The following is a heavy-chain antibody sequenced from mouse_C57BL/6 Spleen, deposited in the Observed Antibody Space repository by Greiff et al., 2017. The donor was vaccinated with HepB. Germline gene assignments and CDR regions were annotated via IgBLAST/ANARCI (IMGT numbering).Heavy chain of an antibody. D-gene: IGHD1-1*01. CDR1: GFTFSSYA. V-gene: IGHV5-4*01. CDR2: ISDGGSYT. CDR3: AREFITTVEGFDY. J-gene: IGHJ2*01. Sequence: EVMLVESGGGLVKPGGSLKLSCAASGFTFSSYAMSWVRQTPEKRLEWVATISDGGSYTYYPDNVKGRFTISRDNAKNNLYLQMSHLKSEDTAMYYCAREFITTVEGFDYWGQGTTLTVSS.